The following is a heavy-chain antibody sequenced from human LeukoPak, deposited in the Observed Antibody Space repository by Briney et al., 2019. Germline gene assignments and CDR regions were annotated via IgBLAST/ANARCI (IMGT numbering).Heavy chain of an antibody. D-gene: IGHD2-2*01. CDR1: RFTFSNFA. CDR3: AKSGPYCSSTSCNYFDY. V-gene: IGHV3-23*01. Sequence: PGGSPRLSCAASRFTFSNFAMSWVRQAPGKGLEWVSAISGSGGSTYYADSVKGRFTISRDNSKNALFLQMNSLRAEDTAVYYCAKSGPYCSSTSCNYFDYWGQGTLVTVSS. CDR2: ISGSGGST. J-gene: IGHJ4*02.